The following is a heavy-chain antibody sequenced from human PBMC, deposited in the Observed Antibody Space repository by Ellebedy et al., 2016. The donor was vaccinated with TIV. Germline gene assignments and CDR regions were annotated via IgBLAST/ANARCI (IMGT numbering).Heavy chain of an antibody. D-gene: IGHD6-13*01. CDR2: LNPNSGVT. J-gene: IGHJ4*02. CDR1: GYPFAGHY. V-gene: IGHV1-2*02. Sequence: AASVKVSCKASGYPFAGHYMHWVRQAPGQGLEWMGWLNPNSGVTNYAQKFQGRVTMTRDTSISTAYMDLRSLGFDDTAVYYCARGSSWSRYFFDFWGQGTLVTVSS. CDR3: ARGSSWSRYFFDF.